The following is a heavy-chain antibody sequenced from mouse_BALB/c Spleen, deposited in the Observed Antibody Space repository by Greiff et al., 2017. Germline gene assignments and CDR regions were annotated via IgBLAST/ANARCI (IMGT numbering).Heavy chain of an antibody. Sequence: SGAELVRPGTSVKVSCKASGYAFTNYLIEWVKQRPGQGLEWIGVINPGSGGTNYNEKFKGKATLTADKSSSTAYMQLSSLTSDDSAVYFCARVGGYYFDYWGQGTTLTVSS. J-gene: IGHJ2*01. CDR2: INPGSGGT. V-gene: IGHV1-54*03. D-gene: IGHD1-1*02. CDR3: ARVGGYYFDY. CDR1: GYAFTNYL.